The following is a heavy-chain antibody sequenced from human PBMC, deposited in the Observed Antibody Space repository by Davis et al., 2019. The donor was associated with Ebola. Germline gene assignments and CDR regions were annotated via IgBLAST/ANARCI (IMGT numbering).Heavy chain of an antibody. J-gene: IGHJ1*01. V-gene: IGHV3-9*01. CDR3: VRGGSATAY. Sequence: PGGSLRLSCAASGFTFDDYAMHWVRQAPGKGLEWVSGISWSRSPIGYADSVRGRFTISRDNGKDYVYLQMNSLSAEDTAVFYCVRGGSATAYWGQGTPVTVSS. D-gene: IGHD2-15*01. CDR2: ISWSRSPI. CDR1: GFTFDDYA.